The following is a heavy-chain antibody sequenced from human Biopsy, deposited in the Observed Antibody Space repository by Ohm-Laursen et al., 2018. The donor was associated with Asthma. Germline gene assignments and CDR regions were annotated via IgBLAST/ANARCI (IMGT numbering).Heavy chain of an antibody. D-gene: IGHD3-3*02. V-gene: IGHV3-7*01. CDR3: ARTFHFWSPYHAEHYQL. CDR1: GFTFGDYW. CDR2: IKHDGTEK. J-gene: IGHJ1*01. Sequence: SLRLSCAASGFTFGDYWMSWVRQVPGKGLEWVANIKHDGTEKNRVDSLKGRFTISRDNAKNSLYLQMNSPRAEDTAVYYCARTFHFWSPYHAEHYQLWGQGTLVTVPS.